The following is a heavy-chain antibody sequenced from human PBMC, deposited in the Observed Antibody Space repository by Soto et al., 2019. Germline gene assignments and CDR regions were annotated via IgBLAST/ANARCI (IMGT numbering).Heavy chain of an antibody. D-gene: IGHD3-10*01. J-gene: IGHJ3*02. CDR2: IIPILGIA. Sequence: SVKVSCKASGGTFSSYTISWVRQAPGRGLEWMGRIIPILGIANYAQKFQGRVTITADKSTSTAYMELSSLRSEDTAVYYCARDSPLAGYGSGSYYIGAFDIWGQGTMVTV. V-gene: IGHV1-69*04. CDR1: GGTFSSYT. CDR3: ARDSPLAGYGSGSYYIGAFDI.